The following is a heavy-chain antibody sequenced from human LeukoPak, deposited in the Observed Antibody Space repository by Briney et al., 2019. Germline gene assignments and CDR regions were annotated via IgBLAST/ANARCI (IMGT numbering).Heavy chain of an antibody. J-gene: IGHJ4*02. D-gene: IGHD5-12*01. CDR3: ARDGGYDVFDY. Sequence: GGSLRLSCAASGFTFSSYGMHWVRQAPGKGLEWVAVIWYDGSNKYYADSVKGRFTISRDNSKNTLYLQMNSLRAEDTAVYYCARDGGYDVFDYWGQGTLVTVSS. V-gene: IGHV3-33*01. CDR1: GFTFSSYG. CDR2: IWYDGSNK.